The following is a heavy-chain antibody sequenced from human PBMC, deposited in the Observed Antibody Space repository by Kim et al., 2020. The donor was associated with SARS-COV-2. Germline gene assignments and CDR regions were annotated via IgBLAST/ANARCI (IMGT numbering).Heavy chain of an antibody. Sequence: SETLSLTCAVYGGSFSGYYWSWIRQPPGKGLEWIGEINHSGSTNYNPSFKSRVTISVDTSKNQFSLKLSSVTAADTAVYYCVGEKWLRLRTLYYYYYGMDGWGEGTTVTVSS. V-gene: IGHV4-34*01. CDR2: INHSGST. CDR3: VGEKWLRLRTLYYYYYGMDG. D-gene: IGHD5-12*01. CDR1: GGSFSGYY. J-gene: IGHJ6*02.